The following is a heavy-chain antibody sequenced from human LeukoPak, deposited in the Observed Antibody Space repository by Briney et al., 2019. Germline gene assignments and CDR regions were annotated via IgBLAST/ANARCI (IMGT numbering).Heavy chain of an antibody. Sequence: SETLSLTCTVSGGSISSYYWSWIRQPAGKGLEWIGRIYTSGSTNYNPSLKSRVTMSVDTSKNQFSLKLSSVTAADTAVYYCASGYCTNGVCHTEYFQHWGQGTLVTVSS. CDR2: IYTSGST. CDR3: ASGYCTNGVCHTEYFQH. D-gene: IGHD2-8*01. J-gene: IGHJ1*01. V-gene: IGHV4-4*07. CDR1: GGSISSYY.